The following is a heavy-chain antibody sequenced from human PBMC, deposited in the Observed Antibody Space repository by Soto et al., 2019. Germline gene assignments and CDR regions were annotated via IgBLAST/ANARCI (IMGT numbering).Heavy chain of an antibody. CDR1: GGSIISGDYY. Sequence: SETLSLTCTVSGGSIISGDYYWGLIRQPPGKGLEWIGYIYYSGSTYYNPSLKSRVTISVDTSKNQFSLKLSSVTAADTAVYYCARHPYYYESSGYEAAFDIWGQGTMVT. CDR2: IYYSGST. CDR3: ARHPYYYESSGYEAAFDI. D-gene: IGHD3-22*01. V-gene: IGHV4-30-4*01. J-gene: IGHJ3*02.